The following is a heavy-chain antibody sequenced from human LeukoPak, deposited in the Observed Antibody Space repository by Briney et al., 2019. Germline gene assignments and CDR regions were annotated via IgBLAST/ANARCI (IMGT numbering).Heavy chain of an antibody. D-gene: IGHD6-13*01. CDR3: ARVVWQQLVRWVAFDI. Sequence: SETLSLTCTVSGGSISSYYWSWIRQPPGKGLEWIGYIYYSGSTNYNPSLKSRVTISVDTSKNQFSLKLSSVTAADTAVYYCARVVWQQLVRWVAFDIWGQGTMVTVSS. CDR1: GGSISSYY. CDR2: IYYSGST. V-gene: IGHV4-59*01. J-gene: IGHJ3*02.